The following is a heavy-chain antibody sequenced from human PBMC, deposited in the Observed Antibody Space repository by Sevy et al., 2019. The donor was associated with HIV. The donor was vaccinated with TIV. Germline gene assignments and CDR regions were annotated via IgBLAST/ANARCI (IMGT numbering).Heavy chain of an antibody. CDR3: ARATNLNAFDF. J-gene: IGHJ3*01. CDR1: GGSISSGGYF. Sequence: SETLSLTCTVSGGSISSGGYFWTWIRQHPRKGLEWIGSISYSGSTYYTPSLKSRVTISVDTSKNQFSLTLSSVTAADPAVYFCARATNLNAFDFWGQGTMVTVSS. CDR2: ISYSGST. D-gene: IGHD1-26*01. V-gene: IGHV4-31*03.